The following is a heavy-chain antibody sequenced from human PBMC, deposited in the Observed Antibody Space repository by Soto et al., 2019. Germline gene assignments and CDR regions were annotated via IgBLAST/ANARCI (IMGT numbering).Heavy chain of an antibody. Sequence: GGSLRLSCAASGFTFSDYYMSWIRQAPGKGLEWVSHITNSGSTKYYADSVKGRFTISRDNAKNSLFLQMNSLRAEDTAAYYCARTLAARFDYWGQGTPVTVSS. CDR1: GFTFSDYY. V-gene: IGHV3-11*01. J-gene: IGHJ4*02. CDR3: ARTLAARFDY. CDR2: ITNSGSTK. D-gene: IGHD6-6*01.